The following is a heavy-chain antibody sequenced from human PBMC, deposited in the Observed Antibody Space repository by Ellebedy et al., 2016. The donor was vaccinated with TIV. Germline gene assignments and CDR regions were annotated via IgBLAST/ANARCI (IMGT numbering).Heavy chain of an antibody. Sequence: AASVKVSCKTSGYRFSDYYIHWVRQAPGQGLEWLGWVKSDRGTTTYAQKFQDRVTMTRDTSTSTAYMQLISLGFDDTDTYYSAKTRTISSPEVDSWGQGTQVTVSS. CDR1: GYRFSDYY. CDR3: AKTRTISSPEVDS. CDR2: VKSDRGTT. J-gene: IGHJ5*01. V-gene: IGHV1-2*02. D-gene: IGHD3-3*01.